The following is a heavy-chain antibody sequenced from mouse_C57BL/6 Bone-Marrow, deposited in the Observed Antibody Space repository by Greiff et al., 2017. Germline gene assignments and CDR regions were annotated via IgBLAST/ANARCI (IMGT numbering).Heavy chain of an antibody. D-gene: IGHD2-3*01. Sequence: EVQVVESGGGLVKPGGSLKLSCAASGFTFSSYAMSWVRQTPEKRLEWVATISDGGSYTYYPDNVKGRFTISRDNAKNNLYLQMSHLKSEDTAMYYCARMGGGYYFYYAMDYWGQGTSVTVSS. CDR1: GFTFSSYA. J-gene: IGHJ4*01. CDR3: ARMGGGYYFYYAMDY. V-gene: IGHV5-4*01. CDR2: ISDGGSYT.